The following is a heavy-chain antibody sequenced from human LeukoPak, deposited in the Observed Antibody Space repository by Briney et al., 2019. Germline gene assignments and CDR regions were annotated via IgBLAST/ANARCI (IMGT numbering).Heavy chain of an antibody. J-gene: IGHJ5*02. Sequence: ASVKVSCKASGYTFTGYYMHWVRQAPGQGLEWMGWINPNSGGTNYAQKFQGRVTMTRDTSISTAYMELSRLRSDDTAVYYCAREVLGYCSGGSCYSDWFDPWGQGTLVTVSS. D-gene: IGHD2-15*01. CDR1: GYTFTGYY. CDR3: AREVLGYCSGGSCYSDWFDP. CDR2: INPNSGGT. V-gene: IGHV1-2*02.